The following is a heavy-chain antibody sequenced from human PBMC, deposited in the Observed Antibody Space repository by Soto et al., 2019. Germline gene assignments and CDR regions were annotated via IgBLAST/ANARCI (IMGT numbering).Heavy chain of an antibody. CDR2: IYHSGST. Sequence: PSETLSLTCAVSGYSISSGYYRGWIRQPPGKGLEWIGSIYHSGSTYYNPSLKSRVTISVDTSKNQFSLKLSSVTAADTAVYYCARESGLVSFGWFDPWGQGTLVTVSS. J-gene: IGHJ5*02. D-gene: IGHD3-16*01. CDR3: ARESGLVSFGWFDP. V-gene: IGHV4-38-2*02. CDR1: GYSISSGYY.